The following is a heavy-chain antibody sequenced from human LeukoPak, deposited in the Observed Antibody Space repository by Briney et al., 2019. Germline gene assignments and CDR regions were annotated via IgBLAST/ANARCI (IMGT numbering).Heavy chain of an antibody. D-gene: IGHD1-26*01. CDR3: AKQEAWELGDYYFDY. CDR2: ISGSGDGT. J-gene: IGHJ4*02. Sequence: GGSLRLSCVASGFRFGDFAMSWVRLAPGKGLEWVSSISGSGDGTYYADSVKGRFTISRDNSRNTMYLQTNSLRAEDTALYYCAKQEAWELGDYYFDYWGQGTLVTVSS. CDR1: GFRFGDFA. V-gene: IGHV3-23*01.